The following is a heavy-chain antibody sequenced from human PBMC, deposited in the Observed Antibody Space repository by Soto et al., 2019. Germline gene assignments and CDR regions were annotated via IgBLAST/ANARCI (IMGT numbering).Heavy chain of an antibody. Sequence: GESLKIPCKGSGYSLTNIWIHWVRQMPGKGLEWMGRIDPGDSDNKYNPSFQGQVTISADKSIPTTYLQWSSLKASGTAIYYCAASIFYYGMDVWGQGTTVTVSS. V-gene: IGHV5-51*01. CDR1: GYSLTNIW. J-gene: IGHJ6*02. CDR3: AASIFYYGMDV. CDR2: IDPGDSDN.